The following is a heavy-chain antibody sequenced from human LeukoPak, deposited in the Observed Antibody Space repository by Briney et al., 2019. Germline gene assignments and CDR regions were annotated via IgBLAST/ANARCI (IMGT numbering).Heavy chain of an antibody. Sequence: SETLSLTCTVSGGSISTSNYYWGWIRQPPGKGLEWIGNIFYSGSTYYGPSLKSRLTISLDTSRNQFSLKLNSVTAADTAVYYCAKDLSYYDSSGYYNGYYFDYWGQGTLVTVSS. D-gene: IGHD3-22*01. CDR2: IFYSGST. J-gene: IGHJ4*02. V-gene: IGHV4-39*07. CDR3: AKDLSYYDSSGYYNGYYFDY. CDR1: GGSISTSNYY.